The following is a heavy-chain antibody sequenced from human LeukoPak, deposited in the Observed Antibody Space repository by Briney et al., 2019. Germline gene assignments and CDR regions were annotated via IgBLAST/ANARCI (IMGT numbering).Heavy chain of an antibody. J-gene: IGHJ4*02. V-gene: IGHV4-39*02. CDR2: IYYSGST. Sequence: SETLSLTCTVSGGSISSSSYYWGWIRQPPGKGLEWIGSIYYSGSTYYNPSLKSRVTMSVDTSKNQFSLKLSSVTAADTAVYYCARDKGAFSVASRHVFDYWGQGTLVTVSS. CDR1: GGSISSSSYY. CDR3: ARDKGAFSVASRHVFDY. D-gene: IGHD6-6*01.